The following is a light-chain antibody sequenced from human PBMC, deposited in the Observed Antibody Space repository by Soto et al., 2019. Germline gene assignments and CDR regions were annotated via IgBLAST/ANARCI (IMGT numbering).Light chain of an antibody. CDR3: RLSPGEKTYV. V-gene: IGLV2-14*01. J-gene: IGLJ1*01. CDR2: EVS. CDR1: SSDVGGYNY. Sequence: QSALTHPASVSGSPGQSITISCTGTSSDVGGYNYVSWYQQHPGKAPKLMIYEVSNRPSGVSNRFSGSKSGNTASLTISGHQAADEADYYSRLSPGEKTYVIGTGSKVT.